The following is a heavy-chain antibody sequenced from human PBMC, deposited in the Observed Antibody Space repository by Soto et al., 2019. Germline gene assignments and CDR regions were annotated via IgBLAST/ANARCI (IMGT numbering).Heavy chain of an antibody. CDR3: ARGQDLVGYDY. V-gene: IGHV4-34*01. Sequence: QVQLQQWGAGLLKPSETLSLTCAVYGGSFSGYYWSWIRQPPGKGLEWIGEINHSGSTNYNPSLKSRVTISVDTSKTQFSLKLSSVTAADTAVYYCARGQDLVGYDYWGQGTLVTVSS. D-gene: IGHD2-2*01. CDR1: GGSFSGYY. J-gene: IGHJ4*02. CDR2: INHSGST.